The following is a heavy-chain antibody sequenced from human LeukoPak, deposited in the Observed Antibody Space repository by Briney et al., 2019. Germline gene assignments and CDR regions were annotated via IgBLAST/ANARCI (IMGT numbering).Heavy chain of an antibody. D-gene: IGHD3-16*01. V-gene: IGHV4-4*07. Sequence: SETLSLTCTVSGGSISSYYWSWIRQPAGKGLEWIGRIYTSGSTNYNPSLKSRVSMSVDTSKNQCTLKLSSVTAADTAVYYCARVGDYALKDWGQGTLVTVSS. CDR2: IYTSGST. CDR1: GGSISSYY. J-gene: IGHJ4*02. CDR3: ARVGDYALKD.